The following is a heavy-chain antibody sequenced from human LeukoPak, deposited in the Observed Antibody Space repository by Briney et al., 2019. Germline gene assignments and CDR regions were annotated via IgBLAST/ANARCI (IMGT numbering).Heavy chain of an antibody. CDR3: ARSGLPSRYCSGGSCYLPGWFDP. D-gene: IGHD2-15*01. J-gene: IGHJ5*02. V-gene: IGHV1-8*01. Sequence: ASVKVSCKASGYTFTSYDINWVRQATGQGLEWIGWMNPNSGNTGYAQKFQGRVTMTRNTSISTAYMELSSLRSEDTAVYYCARSGLPSRYCSGGSCYLPGWFDPWGQGTLVTVSS. CDR2: MNPNSGNT. CDR1: GYTFTSYD.